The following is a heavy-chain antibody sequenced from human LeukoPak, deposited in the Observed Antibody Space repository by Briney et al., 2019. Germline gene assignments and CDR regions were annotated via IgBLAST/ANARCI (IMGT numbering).Heavy chain of an antibody. J-gene: IGHJ6*03. CDR3: ARITYYYDSSGYYYYYYYMDV. D-gene: IGHD3-22*01. CDR1: GYSFTSYW. V-gene: IGHV5-51*01. CDR2: IYPGDSDT. Sequence: GESLKISCKGSGYSFTSYWIGWVRQMPGKGLEWMGIIYPGDSDTRYSPSFQGQVTISADKSISTAYLQWSSLKASDTAMYYRARITYYYDSSGYYYYYYYMDVWGKGTTVTVSS.